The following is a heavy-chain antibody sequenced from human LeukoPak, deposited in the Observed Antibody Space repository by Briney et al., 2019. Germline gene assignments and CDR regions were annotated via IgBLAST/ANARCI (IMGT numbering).Heavy chain of an antibody. V-gene: IGHV3-66*01. CDR3: ARVVTTMVARYFDY. D-gene: IGHD4/OR15-4a*01. CDR1: GFTVSNNY. CDR2: IYSGGST. Sequence: GGSLRLSCAASGFTVSNNYMSWVRQAPGKGLEWVSVIYSGGSTYYADSVKGRFTISRDNSKNTLYLQMNSLRAEDTAVYYCARVVTTMVARYFDYWGQGTLVTVSS. J-gene: IGHJ4*02.